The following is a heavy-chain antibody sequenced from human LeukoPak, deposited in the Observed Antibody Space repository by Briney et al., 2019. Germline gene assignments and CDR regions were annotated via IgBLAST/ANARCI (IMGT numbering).Heavy chain of an antibody. CDR1: GFTFSSYA. CDR2: ISYDGSNK. V-gene: IGHV3-30-3*01. Sequence: GGALRLSCAASGFTFSSYAMHWVRQAPGKGLGRGAVISYDGSNKYYAESVRGRFTISRDNSKNTLYLQMNSLRAEDTAVYYCARGADCSSTRGCYYYYYGMDVWGQGTTVTVSS. J-gene: IGHJ6*02. D-gene: IGHD2-2*01. CDR3: ARGADCSSTRGCYYYYYGMDV.